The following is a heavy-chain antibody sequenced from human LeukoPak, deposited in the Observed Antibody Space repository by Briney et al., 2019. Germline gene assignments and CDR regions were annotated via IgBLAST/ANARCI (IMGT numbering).Heavy chain of an antibody. D-gene: IGHD3-10*01. V-gene: IGHV1-8*01. J-gene: IGHJ4*02. Sequence: GASVKVSCKASGYTFTSYDINWVRQATGQGLEWMGWMNPNSGNTGYAQKFQGRVTMTRNTSISTAYMELSSLRSEDTAVYNCARGFVRVRGFGYWGQGTLVTVSS. CDR2: MNPNSGNT. CDR1: GYTFTSYD. CDR3: ARGFVRVRGFGY.